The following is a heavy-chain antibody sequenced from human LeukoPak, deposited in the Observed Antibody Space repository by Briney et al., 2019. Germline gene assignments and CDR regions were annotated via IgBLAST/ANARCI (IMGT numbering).Heavy chain of an antibody. D-gene: IGHD5-24*01. CDR2: IYGGGNI. V-gene: IGHV3-53*01. Sequence: GGSLRLSCAASGFTVSSNYMNWVRQAPGKGLEWVSVIYGGGNIYYADSVKGRFTISRDNSKNTLYLQMNSLRAEDTDVYYCARGAGYNYPYYFDYWGQGTLVTVSS. CDR3: ARGAGYNYPYYFDY. J-gene: IGHJ4*02. CDR1: GFTVSSNY.